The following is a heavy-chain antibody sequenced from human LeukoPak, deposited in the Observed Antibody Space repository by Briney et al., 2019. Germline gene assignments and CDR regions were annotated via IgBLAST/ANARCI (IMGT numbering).Heavy chain of an antibody. V-gene: IGHV4-34*01. Sequence: SETLSLTCAVYGGSFSGYYWSWIRQPPGKGLEWIGEINHSGSTNYNPSPKSRVTISVDTSKNQFSLKLSSVTAADTAVYYCARGHPYYYDSSGYSRKYGMDVWGQGTTVTVSS. CDR2: INHSGST. D-gene: IGHD3-22*01. J-gene: IGHJ6*02. CDR3: ARGHPYYYDSSGYSRKYGMDV. CDR1: GGSFSGYY.